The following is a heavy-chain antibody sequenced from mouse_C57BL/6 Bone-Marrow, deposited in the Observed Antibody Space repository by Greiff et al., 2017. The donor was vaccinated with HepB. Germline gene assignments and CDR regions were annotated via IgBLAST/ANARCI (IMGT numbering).Heavy chain of an antibody. J-gene: IGHJ2*01. CDR1: GYTFTGYW. CDR2: ILPGSGST. V-gene: IGHV1-9*01. D-gene: IGHD1-1*01. CDR3: ASHYYGSSSHFDY. Sequence: QVQLQQSGAELMKPGASVKLSCKATGYTFTGYWIEWVKQRPGHGLEWIGEILPGSGSTNYNEKFKGKATLTADTSSNTAYMQLSSLTTEDAAFYCCASHYYGSSSHFDYWGQGTTLTVSS.